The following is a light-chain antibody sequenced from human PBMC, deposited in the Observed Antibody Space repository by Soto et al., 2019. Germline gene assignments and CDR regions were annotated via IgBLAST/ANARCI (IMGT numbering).Light chain of an antibody. J-gene: IGKJ5*01. CDR2: GAS. CDR1: QSVGSSY. CDR3: QQYGAPSIT. Sequence: GVSQSPRTLSLYTGERATLSCRASQSVGSSYLAWYQQKPGQAPRLLIYGASSRATGIPDRFSGSGSGTDFTLTISRLEPDDFAVYYCQQYGAPSITSALATRLAI. V-gene: IGKV3-20*01.